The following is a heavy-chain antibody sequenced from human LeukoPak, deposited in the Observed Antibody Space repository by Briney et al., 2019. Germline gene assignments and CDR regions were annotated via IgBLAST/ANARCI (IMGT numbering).Heavy chain of an antibody. Sequence: PSETLSLTCAVYGGSFSSHYWSWIRQPPGKGLEWIGYVENYGRTECIPSLQSRVTLSVDTSKNQFSLKLNSVTAADTAVYYCARGVFGAYFDLWGQGTLVTVSS. CDR2: VENYGRT. J-gene: IGHJ4*02. CDR3: ARGVFGAYFDL. V-gene: IGHV4-59*11. D-gene: IGHD3-10*01. CDR1: GGSFSSHY.